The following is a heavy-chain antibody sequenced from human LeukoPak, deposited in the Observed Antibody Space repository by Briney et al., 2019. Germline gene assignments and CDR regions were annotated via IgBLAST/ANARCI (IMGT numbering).Heavy chain of an antibody. V-gene: IGHV3-23*01. Sequence: GGSLRLSCAASGVTFSSYALSWVRQAPGKGLEWVSAISGGGDSTFYADAVKGRFTVSRDNFNNMLYLQMNSLRAEDTAVCYCAKDLGLSYGFDYWGQGTLVTVSS. J-gene: IGHJ4*02. CDR3: AKDLGLSYGFDY. D-gene: IGHD3-16*01. CDR1: GVTFSSYA. CDR2: ISGGGDST.